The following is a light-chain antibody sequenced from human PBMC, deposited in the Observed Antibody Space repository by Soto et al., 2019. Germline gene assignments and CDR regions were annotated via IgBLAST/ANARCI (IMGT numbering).Light chain of an antibody. V-gene: IGKV3-20*01. J-gene: IGKJ2*01. CDR2: AAS. CDR3: QQYGTSTYT. Sequence: EIVLTQSPGTLSLSPGERATLSCRASQSISGSYLAWYQQKPGQAPRLLIFAASSRATGIPDRFNGSVSGTDFTLSISRLEPEDFAVYFCQQYGTSTYTFGQGTKVDIK. CDR1: QSISGSY.